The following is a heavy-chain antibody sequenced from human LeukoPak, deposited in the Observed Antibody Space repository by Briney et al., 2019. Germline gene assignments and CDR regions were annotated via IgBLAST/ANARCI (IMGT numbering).Heavy chain of an antibody. D-gene: IGHD3-10*01. CDR1: GFTFSSYA. Sequence: TGGSLRLSCAASGFTFSSYAMSWVRQAPGEGLEWVSTIISNGGSTYYADSVRGRFTVSRDNSKDTLYLQMDGLRAEDTALYYCAKGGSLSPFDPWGQGSLVTVSS. CDR2: IISNGGST. J-gene: IGHJ5*02. CDR3: AKGGSLSPFDP. V-gene: IGHV3-23*01.